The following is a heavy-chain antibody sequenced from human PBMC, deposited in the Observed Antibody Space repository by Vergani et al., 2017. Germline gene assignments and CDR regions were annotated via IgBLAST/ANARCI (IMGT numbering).Heavy chain of an antibody. D-gene: IGHD3-9*01. CDR2: ISSSSSYI. CDR3: ARDIRHYVILTGYYEGPFDY. V-gene: IGHV3-21*01. Sequence: EVQLVESGGGLVKPGGSLRLSCAASGFTFSSYSMNWVRQAPGKGLEWVSSISSSSSYIYYADSVKGRFTISRDNAKNSLYLQMNSLRAEDTAVYYCARDIRHYVILTGYYEGPFDYWGQGTLVTVSS. J-gene: IGHJ4*02. CDR1: GFTFSSYS.